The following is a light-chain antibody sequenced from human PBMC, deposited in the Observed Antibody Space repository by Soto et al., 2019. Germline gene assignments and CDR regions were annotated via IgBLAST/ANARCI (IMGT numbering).Light chain of an antibody. V-gene: IGKV1-39*01. CDR3: QQSYSTPPEFT. CDR2: AAS. CDR1: QSISSY. Sequence: DIHMTQSPSSLSASVGDRVTITCRASQSISSYLNWYQQKPGKAPKLLIYAASSLQSGVPSRFSGSGSGTDFTLTISSLQPEDFATYYCQQSYSTPPEFTFGPGTKVDI. J-gene: IGKJ3*01.